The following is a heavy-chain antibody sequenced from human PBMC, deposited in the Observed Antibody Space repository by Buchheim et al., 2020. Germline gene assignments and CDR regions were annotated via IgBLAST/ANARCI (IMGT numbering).Heavy chain of an antibody. V-gene: IGHV4-31*03. Sequence: QLQLQESGPGLVKPSETLSLTCTVSGGSISSGSYYWGWIRQSPGKGLEWIGYIYYSGSTYYNPSLKSRVTISVDTSKNQFYLKLSSVTAADTAVYYCARGGDTAMEAARFDYWGQGTL. CDR1: GGSISSGSYY. CDR3: ARGGDTAMEAARFDY. CDR2: IYYSGST. D-gene: IGHD5-18*01. J-gene: IGHJ4*02.